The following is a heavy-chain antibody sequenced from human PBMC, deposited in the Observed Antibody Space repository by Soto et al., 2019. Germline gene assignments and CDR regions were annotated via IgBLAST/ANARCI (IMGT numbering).Heavy chain of an antibody. J-gene: IGHJ4*02. CDR1: GFAFSTYW. D-gene: IGHD6-6*01. Sequence: GGSLRLSCAASGFAFSTYWMSWVRQAPGKGPEWVAIISQDGNEKYYVDFVKGRFTIARDNAKSSLYLQMNGLRADDTSVYYCAKDRAPIAARNFFDYWGQGTLVTVSS. CDR3: AKDRAPIAARNFFDY. CDR2: ISQDGNEK. V-gene: IGHV3-7*01.